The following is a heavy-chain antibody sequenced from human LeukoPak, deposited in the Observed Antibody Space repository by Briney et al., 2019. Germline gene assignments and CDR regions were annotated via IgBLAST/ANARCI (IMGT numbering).Heavy chain of an antibody. V-gene: IGHV3-30-3*01. J-gene: IGHJ4*02. CDR1: GFTFSSHA. CDR3: AGARDTSWHNFDN. Sequence: GSLRLSCAASGFTFSSHAMHWVRQAPGKGLGWVAVISYDGNTKYYADSVRGRFTISRDNSKNTLYLQVNSLRTEDTAVYYCAGARDTSWHNFDNWGQGTLVIVSS. D-gene: IGHD2-2*01. CDR2: ISYDGNTK.